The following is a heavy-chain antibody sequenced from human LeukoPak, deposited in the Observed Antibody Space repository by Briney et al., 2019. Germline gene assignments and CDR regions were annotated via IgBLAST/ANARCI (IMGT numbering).Heavy chain of an antibody. J-gene: IGHJ4*02. Sequence: SETLSLTCAVYGGSFSGYYWSWIRQPPGKGLEWIGEINHSGSTNYNPSLKSRVTISVDTSKNQFSLKLSSVTAADTAVYYCAISGVGDYGDYDYWGQGTLVTVSS. CDR2: INHSGST. CDR3: AISGVGDYGDYDY. V-gene: IGHV4-34*01. CDR1: GGSFSGYY. D-gene: IGHD4-17*01.